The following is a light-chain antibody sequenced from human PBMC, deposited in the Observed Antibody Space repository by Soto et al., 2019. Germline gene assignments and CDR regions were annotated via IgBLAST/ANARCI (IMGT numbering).Light chain of an antibody. V-gene: IGKV3-15*01. CDR3: QQYNNWPPYT. J-gene: IGKJ2*01. CDR2: GAS. Sequence: ETVMTQSPATLSVYLGERASLSCRASQTINSNLAWYQQRPGQAPRLLIYGASTRASGIPARFSGSGSGTEFTLTISNIQSEGFAVYYCQQYNNWPPYTFGQGTKVDIK. CDR1: QTINSN.